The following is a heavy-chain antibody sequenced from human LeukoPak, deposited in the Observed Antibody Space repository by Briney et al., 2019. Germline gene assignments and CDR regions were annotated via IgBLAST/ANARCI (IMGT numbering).Heavy chain of an antibody. Sequence: ASVKVSCKASGYTFPNYGISWVRQAPGQGLEWMGGFNPEDGETFYAQKFQGRVNMTEDTSTDTAYMELSSLSYDDTAVYYCATDGAGDYLNHWGQGTLVTVSS. D-gene: IGHD4-17*01. CDR2: FNPEDGET. CDR1: GYTFPNYG. CDR3: ATDGAGDYLNH. V-gene: IGHV1-24*01. J-gene: IGHJ4*02.